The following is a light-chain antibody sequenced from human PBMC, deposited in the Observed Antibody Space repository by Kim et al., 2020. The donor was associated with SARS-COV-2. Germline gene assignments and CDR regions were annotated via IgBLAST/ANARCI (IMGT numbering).Light chain of an antibody. V-gene: IGKV3-15*01. CDR1: QSANSN. CDR3: QQYDKWPLT. Sequence: VSPGERHTLSCRARQSANSNLAWYQQTPRQAPRLLFYGASTRATDIPARFSGSGSGTDFPLTISCLQSEYFAVYYCQQYDKWPLTFGGGTKVDIK. CDR2: GAS. J-gene: IGKJ4*01.